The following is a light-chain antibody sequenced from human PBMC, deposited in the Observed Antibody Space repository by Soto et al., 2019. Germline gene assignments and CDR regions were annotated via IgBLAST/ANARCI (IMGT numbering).Light chain of an antibody. CDR2: GTS. J-gene: IGKJ4*01. CDR3: QQYTTSPPT. Sequence: EIVLTQSPGTLSLSPGEGATLSCRAIQTVGGNYLAWYQQKPGQAPRLLIYGTSNRATGIPDRFSGSGSGTDFSLSISRLEPEDFSVFYCQQYTTSPPTFCGGNKVEIK. V-gene: IGKV3-20*01. CDR1: QTVGGNY.